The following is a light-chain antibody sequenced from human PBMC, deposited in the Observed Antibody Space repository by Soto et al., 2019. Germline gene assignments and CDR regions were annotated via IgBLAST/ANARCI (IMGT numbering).Light chain of an antibody. J-gene: IGLJ2*01. CDR2: DVS. Sequence: QSALTQPASVSGSPGQSSTISCTGTSSDVGGYNYVSWYQQHPGKAPKLMIYDVSNRPSGVSNRFSGSKSGNTASLTISGLQAEDEADYYCSSYTSSSTPVVFGGRTKVTVL. CDR1: SSDVGGYNY. CDR3: SSYTSSSTPVV. V-gene: IGLV2-14*01.